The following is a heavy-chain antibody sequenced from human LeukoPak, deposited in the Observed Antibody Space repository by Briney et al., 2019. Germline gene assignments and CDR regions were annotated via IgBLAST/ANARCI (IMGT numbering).Heavy chain of an antibody. Sequence: QPGGSLRLSCAASGFTFSSYAMHWVRQAPGKGLEYVSAISSNGGSTYYANSVKGRFTISRDNSKNTLCLQMGSLRAEDMAVYYCARDYGGSYDYWGQGTLVTVSS. CDR2: ISSNGGST. D-gene: IGHD1-26*01. CDR1: GFTFSSYA. J-gene: IGHJ4*02. CDR3: ARDYGGSYDY. V-gene: IGHV3-64*01.